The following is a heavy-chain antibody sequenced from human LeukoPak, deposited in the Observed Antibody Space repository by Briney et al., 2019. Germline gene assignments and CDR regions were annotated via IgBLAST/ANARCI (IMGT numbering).Heavy chain of an antibody. CDR3: ASLAAAGTINYYYYMDV. D-gene: IGHD6-13*01. V-gene: IGHV4-61*01. CDR2: IYYSGST. Sequence: SETLSLTCTVSGYSISSGYYWGWIRQPPGKGLEWIGYIYYSGSTNYNPSLKSRVTISVDTSKNQFSLKLSSVTAADTAVYYCASLAAAGTINYYYYMDVWGKGTTVTVSS. J-gene: IGHJ6*03. CDR1: GYSISSGYY.